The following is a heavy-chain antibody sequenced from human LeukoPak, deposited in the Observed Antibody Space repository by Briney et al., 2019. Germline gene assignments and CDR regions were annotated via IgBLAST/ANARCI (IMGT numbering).Heavy chain of an antibody. CDR2: IFYSGST. J-gene: IGHJ5*02. Sequence: PSETLSLTCTVSGGSISSYYWSWIRQPPGKGLEWIGNIFYSGSTYYSPSLKSRVTISLDTSRNQFSLKLISVTVADTAIYYCARGQGATVPQVGKNWFDPWGQGTRVTVSS. V-gene: IGHV4-59*12. CDR3: ARGQGATVPQVGKNWFDP. CDR1: GGSISSYY. D-gene: IGHD1-26*01.